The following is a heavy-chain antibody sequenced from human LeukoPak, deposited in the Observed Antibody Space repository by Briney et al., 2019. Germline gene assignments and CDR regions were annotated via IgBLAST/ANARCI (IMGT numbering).Heavy chain of an antibody. Sequence: GGSLRLSCEASGFTFSAYAMTWVRQAPGKGLEWVATIKQDGSQKEYVDSVKGRFTISRDNAKNSLYLQMNSLRAEDTAVYYCARDPTVTNFHDAFDIWGQGTMVTVSS. CDR3: ARDPTVTNFHDAFDI. D-gene: IGHD4-17*01. J-gene: IGHJ3*02. CDR2: IKQDGSQK. V-gene: IGHV3-7*03. CDR1: GFTFSAYA.